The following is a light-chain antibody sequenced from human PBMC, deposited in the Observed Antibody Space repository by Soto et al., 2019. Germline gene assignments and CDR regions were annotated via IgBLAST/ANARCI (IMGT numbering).Light chain of an antibody. J-gene: IGLJ2*01. Sequence: QSALTQPAFVSGSPGQSITISCTGTSSDVGSYNLVSWYQQHPGKAPKLMIYEVSKRPSGVSNRFSGSKSGNTASLTISGLQAEDEADYYCCSYAGSSKLDVVFGGGTKLTVL. CDR3: CSYAGSSKLDVV. CDR2: EVS. CDR1: SSDVGSYNL. V-gene: IGLV2-23*02.